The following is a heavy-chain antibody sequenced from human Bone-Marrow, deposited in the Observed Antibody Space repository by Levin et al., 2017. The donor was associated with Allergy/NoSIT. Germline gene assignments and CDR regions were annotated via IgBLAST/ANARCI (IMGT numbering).Heavy chain of an antibody. D-gene: IGHD1-7*01. J-gene: IGHJ6*03. CDR1: GDSVSSNSAA. CDR2: TYYRSKWYN. CDR3: ARAIERLELRAYYYYYYMDV. Sequence: SETLSLTCAISGDSVSSNSAAWNWIRQSPSRGLEWLGRTYYRSKWYNDYAVSVKSRITINPDTSKNQFSLQLNSVTPEDTAVYYCARAIERLELRAYYYYYYMDVWGKGTTVTVSS. V-gene: IGHV6-1*01.